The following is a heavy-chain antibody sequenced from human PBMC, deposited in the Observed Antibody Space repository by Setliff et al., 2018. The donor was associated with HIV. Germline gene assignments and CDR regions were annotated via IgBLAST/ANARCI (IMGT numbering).Heavy chain of an antibody. Sequence: SETLSLTCTVSDYSISNNYYWGWIRQPPGKGLEWIGSIYDSGSTYYNPSLKSRVTISVDTSKNQFSLKLSSVTAADAAVYYCASRVYYYDSSGYLREEGFDPWGQGTLVTVSS. CDR2: IYDSGST. J-gene: IGHJ5*02. CDR3: ASRVYYYDSSGYLREEGFDP. D-gene: IGHD3-22*01. CDR1: DYSISNNYY. V-gene: IGHV4-38-2*02.